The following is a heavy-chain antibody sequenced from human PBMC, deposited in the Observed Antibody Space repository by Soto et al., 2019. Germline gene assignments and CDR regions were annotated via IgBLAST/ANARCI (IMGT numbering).Heavy chain of an antibody. V-gene: IGHV4-30-4*01. CDR3: ASVDNWSALPYYSYGMDV. J-gene: IGHJ6*02. Sequence: QVQLQESGPGLVKPSQTLSLTCTVSGGSISSGDYYWSWIRQPPGKGLEWIGYIYYSGSTYYNPSLTSRVTIPVHTSKNQFSLKLSSVPAADTAVYYCASVDNWSALPYYSYGMDVWGQGTTVTVSS. D-gene: IGHD1-1*01. CDR1: GGSISSGDYY. CDR2: IYYSGST.